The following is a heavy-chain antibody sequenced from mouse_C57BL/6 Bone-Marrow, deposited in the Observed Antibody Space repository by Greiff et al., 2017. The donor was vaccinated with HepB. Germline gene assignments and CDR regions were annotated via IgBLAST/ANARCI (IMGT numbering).Heavy chain of an antibody. D-gene: IGHD1-1*01. CDR1: GFNIKDDY. Sequence: VQLQQSGAELVRPGASVKLSCTASGFNIKDDYMHWVKQRPEQGLEWIGWIDPENGDTEYASKFQGKATITADTSSNTAYLQLSSLTSEDTAVYYCTKLFIYYYGRDAFAYWGQGTLVTVSA. V-gene: IGHV14-4*01. J-gene: IGHJ3*01. CDR3: TKLFIYYYGRDAFAY. CDR2: IDPENGDT.